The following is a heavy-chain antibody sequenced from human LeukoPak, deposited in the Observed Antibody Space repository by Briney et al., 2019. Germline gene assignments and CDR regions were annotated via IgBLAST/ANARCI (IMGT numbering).Heavy chain of an antibody. CDR3: ANLGITCGY. V-gene: IGHV3-30*02. Sequence: GGSLRLSCAPSGFTFSSYGMHWVRQAPGKGLEWVSFIRNDGTIEYYADSVKGRFTISRDNSKNTLYLQMNSLRAEDTAVYYCANLGITCGYWGQGTLVTVSS. J-gene: IGHJ4*02. CDR1: GFTFSSYG. D-gene: IGHD3-10*01. CDR2: IRNDGTIE.